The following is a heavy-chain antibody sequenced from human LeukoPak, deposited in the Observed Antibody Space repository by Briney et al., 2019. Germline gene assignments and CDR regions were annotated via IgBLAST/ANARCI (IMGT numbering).Heavy chain of an antibody. J-gene: IGHJ4*02. Sequence: GESLKISCKGSGYGFTSYWIGWVRQMPGKGLEWMGIIYPGDSGTRYSPSFQGQVTISADESITTAYLQWSSLKASDTAMYYCARLRWPRGGRSSFDYWGQGALVTVSS. CDR1: GYGFTSYW. CDR3: ARLRWPRGGRSSFDY. CDR2: IYPGDSGT. D-gene: IGHD3-10*01. V-gene: IGHV5-51*01.